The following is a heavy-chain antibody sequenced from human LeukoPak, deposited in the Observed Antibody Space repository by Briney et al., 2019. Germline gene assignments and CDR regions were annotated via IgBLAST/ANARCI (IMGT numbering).Heavy chain of an antibody. V-gene: IGHV4-39*07. CDR1: GGSISSSSYY. CDR2: IYYSGST. J-gene: IGHJ3*02. D-gene: IGHD3-10*01. CDR3: ASGASITMVRDPGTFDI. Sequence: SETLSLTCTVSGGSISSSSYYWGWIRQPPGKGLEWIGSIYYSGSTYYNPSPKSRVTISVDTSKNQFSLKLSSVTAADTAVYYCASGASITMVRDPGTFDIWGQGTMVTVSS.